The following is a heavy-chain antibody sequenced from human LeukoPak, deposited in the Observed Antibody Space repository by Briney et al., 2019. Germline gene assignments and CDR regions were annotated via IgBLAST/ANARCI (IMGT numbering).Heavy chain of an antibody. CDR3: ARDGDYDILTGEPYYFDY. V-gene: IGHV1-69*05. CDR2: IIPIFGTA. J-gene: IGHJ4*02. D-gene: IGHD3-9*01. Sequence: ASVKVSCKASGGTFSSYAISWVRQAPGQGLEWMGRIIPIFGTANYAQKFQGRVTITTDESTSTAYMELSSLGSEDTAVYYCARDGDYDILTGEPYYFDYWGQGTLVTVSS. CDR1: GGTFSSYA.